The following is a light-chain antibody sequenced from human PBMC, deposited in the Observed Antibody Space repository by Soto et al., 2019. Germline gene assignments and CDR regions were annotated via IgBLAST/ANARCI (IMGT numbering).Light chain of an antibody. CDR3: QHYHNWPA. Sequence: EIVMTQSPATLSASAGERATLSCRASQSVISSLAWYQQKPGKAPSLLIYGAATRATGIPGRFSGSGSGTEFTLTISSLQSEDVADYYYQHYHNWPAFGQGTKVDI. CDR1: QSVISS. CDR2: GAA. V-gene: IGKV3-15*01. J-gene: IGKJ1*01.